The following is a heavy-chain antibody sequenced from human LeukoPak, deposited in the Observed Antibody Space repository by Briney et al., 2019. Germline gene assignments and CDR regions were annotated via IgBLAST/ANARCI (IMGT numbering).Heavy chain of an antibody. CDR1: GGSFSGYY. V-gene: IGHV4-34*01. Sequence: SETLSLTCAVNGGSFSGYYWTWIRQPPGKGLEWIGEINHSGSTNYNPSLKSRVTISIDTSKNQFSLTLSSVTVADTAVYYCARGLSDVHWGQGTLVTVSS. CDR3: ARGLSDVH. J-gene: IGHJ4*02. D-gene: IGHD6-6*01. CDR2: INHSGST.